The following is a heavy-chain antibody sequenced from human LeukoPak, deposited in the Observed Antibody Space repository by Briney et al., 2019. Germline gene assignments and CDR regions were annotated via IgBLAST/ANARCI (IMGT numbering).Heavy chain of an antibody. CDR3: ARDCSSTSCYYYYGMDV. J-gene: IGHJ6*02. CDR2: IYTSGST. CDR1: GGSISSYY. D-gene: IGHD2-2*01. Sequence: SETLSLTCTVSGGSISSYYWSWIRQPAGKGLEWIGHIYTSGSTNYNPSLKSRVTMSVNTSKNQFSLKLSSVTAADTAVYYCARDCSSTSCYYYYGMDVWGQGTTVTVSS. V-gene: IGHV4-4*07.